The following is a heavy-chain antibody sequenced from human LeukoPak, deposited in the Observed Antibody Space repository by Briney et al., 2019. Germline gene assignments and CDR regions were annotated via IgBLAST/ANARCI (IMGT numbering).Heavy chain of an antibody. CDR2: IIPIFGTA. CDR1: GGTFSSYA. CDR3: AVQDIVVVPAAIRHNYYYYMDV. V-gene: IGHV1-69*05. Sequence: SVKVSCKASGGTFSSYAISWVRQAPGQGLEWMGGIIPIFGTANYAQKFQGRVTITTDESTSTAYKELSSLRSEDTAVYYCAVQDIVVVPAAIRHNYYYYMDVWGKGTTVTVSS. D-gene: IGHD2-2*01. J-gene: IGHJ6*03.